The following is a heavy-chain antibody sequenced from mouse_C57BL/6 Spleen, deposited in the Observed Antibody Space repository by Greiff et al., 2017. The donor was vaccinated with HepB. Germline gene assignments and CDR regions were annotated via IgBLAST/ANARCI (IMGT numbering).Heavy chain of an antibody. Sequence: VQLQQSGAELARPGASVKMSCKASGYTFTSYTMHWVKQRPGQGLEWIGYINPSSGYTKYNQKFKDKATLTADKSSSTAYMQLSSLTSEDSAVYYCARMNDGYYGGFAYWGQGTLVTVSA. CDR3: ARMNDGYYGGFAY. CDR1: GYTFTSYT. CDR2: INPSSGYT. D-gene: IGHD2-3*01. J-gene: IGHJ3*01. V-gene: IGHV1-4*01.